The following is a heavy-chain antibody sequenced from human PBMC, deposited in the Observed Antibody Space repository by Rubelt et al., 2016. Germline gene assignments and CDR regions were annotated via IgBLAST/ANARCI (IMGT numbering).Heavy chain of an antibody. CDR2: INHSGTT. Sequence: QVQLKQWGAGVLKPSETLSLTCAVYGGSFSDYHWSWIRQPPGKGLEWIGEINHSGTTNYNPSLKSRVTMSVDTSKKQFSLKLTSGTAADSAVDYCARSWYMVWWGQGTRVTVSS. V-gene: IGHV4-34*01. J-gene: IGHJ4*02. CDR3: ARSWYMVW. CDR1: GGSFSDYH. D-gene: IGHD6-13*01.